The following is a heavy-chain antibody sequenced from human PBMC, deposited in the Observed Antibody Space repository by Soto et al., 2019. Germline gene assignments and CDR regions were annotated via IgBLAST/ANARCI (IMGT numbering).Heavy chain of an antibody. CDR3: AREGGSGWYYYDY. D-gene: IGHD6-19*01. CDR2: INYPGTT. J-gene: IGHJ4*01. Sequence: QVQLQQWGAGLLKPSETLSLTCAVNGGSFSGYSWTWIRQAPGKGLDWIGEINYPGTTNYSPSLKSRVTLSVDTSKNQFSLELRSVSAADTAVYYCAREGGSGWYYYDYWGHGTLVTVSS. V-gene: IGHV4-34*02. CDR1: GGSFSGYS.